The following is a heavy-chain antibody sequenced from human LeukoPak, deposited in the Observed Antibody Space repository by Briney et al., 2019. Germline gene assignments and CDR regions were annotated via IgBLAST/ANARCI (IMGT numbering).Heavy chain of an antibody. V-gene: IGHV3-30*18. J-gene: IGHJ4*02. CDR1: GFTFSSYG. Sequence: RGSLRLSCAASGFTFSSYGMHWVRQAPGKGLEWVAVISYDGSNKYYADSVKGRFTISRDNSKNTLYLQMNSLRAEDTAVYYCAKDGGGVVPAAMGYWGQGTLVTVSS. D-gene: IGHD2-2*01. CDR2: ISYDGSNK. CDR3: AKDGGGVVPAAMGY.